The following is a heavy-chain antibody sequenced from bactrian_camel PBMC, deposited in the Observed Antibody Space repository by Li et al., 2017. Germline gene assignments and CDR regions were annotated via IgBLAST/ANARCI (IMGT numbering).Heavy chain of an antibody. Sequence: HVQLVESGGGSVQAGGSLRLSCTASGHTRDLHCMGWFRQAPGKQREGLAAIGSDGRINYEESVKGRFTISQDNAKNTMYLQMNSLEPEDTAIYYCAADVFRLNLASGYQHWGQGTQVTVS. CDR3: AADVFRLNLASGYQH. CDR2: IGSDGRI. D-gene: IGHD1*01. J-gene: IGHJ4*01. CDR1: GHTRDLHC. V-gene: IGHV3S53*01.